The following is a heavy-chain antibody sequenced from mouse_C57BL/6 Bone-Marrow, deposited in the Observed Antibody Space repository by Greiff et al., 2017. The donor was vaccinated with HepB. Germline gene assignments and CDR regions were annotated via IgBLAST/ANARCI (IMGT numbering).Heavy chain of an antibody. V-gene: IGHV3-6*01. CDR2: IIYDGSN. D-gene: IGHD2-4*01. CDR1: GYSITSGYY. CDR3: ARDYDYDWGFAY. Sequence: EVKLQESGPGLVKPSQSLSLTCSVTGYSITSGYYWNWIRQFPGNKLEWMGYIIYDGSNNYNPSLKNRISITRDTSKNQFFLKLNSVTTEDTATYYCARDYDYDWGFAYWGQGTLVTVSA. J-gene: IGHJ3*01.